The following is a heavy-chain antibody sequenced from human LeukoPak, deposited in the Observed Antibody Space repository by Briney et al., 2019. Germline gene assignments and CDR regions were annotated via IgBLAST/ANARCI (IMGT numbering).Heavy chain of an antibody. V-gene: IGHV3-7*01. CDR1: GFIFSSYW. Sequence: GGSLRLSCAASGFIFSSYWMSWVRQAPGKGLEWVANIKQDGSEKYNVDSVKGRFTVSRDNAKNSLYLQMNSLRAEDTAVYYCAREEGLVLDYWGQGTLVTVSS. CDR3: AREEGLVLDY. D-gene: IGHD2-8*02. CDR2: IKQDGSEK. J-gene: IGHJ4*02.